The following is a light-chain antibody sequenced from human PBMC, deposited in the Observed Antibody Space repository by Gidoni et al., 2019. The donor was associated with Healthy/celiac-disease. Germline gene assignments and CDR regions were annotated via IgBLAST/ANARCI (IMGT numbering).Light chain of an antibody. V-gene: IGLV3-1*01. CDR2: QDS. CDR1: KLGDKY. CDR3: QAWDSSTVV. J-gene: IGLJ2*01. Sequence: SYELTQPPSVSVSPGQTASITCSGDKLGDKYACWYQQKPGQSPVLVIYQDSKRPSWIPARFSGSNSGNTATLTISGTQAVDEADYDCQAWDSSTVVFGGGTKLTVL.